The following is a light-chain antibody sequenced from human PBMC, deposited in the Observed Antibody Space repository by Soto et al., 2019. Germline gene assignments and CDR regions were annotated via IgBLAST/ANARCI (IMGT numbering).Light chain of an antibody. CDR2: GAC. CDR3: QHYGHAPWA. J-gene: IGKJ1*01. Sequence: EVVVTQSPGTLSLSPGERATLSCRASQSVTSDYLDWYQQKPGQSPRLLMSGACRRATGVPDRFSGSGSGTDFTLTISRLEPEDFAVYYCQHYGHAPWAFGQGTKVEIK. CDR1: QSVTSDY. V-gene: IGKV3-20*01.